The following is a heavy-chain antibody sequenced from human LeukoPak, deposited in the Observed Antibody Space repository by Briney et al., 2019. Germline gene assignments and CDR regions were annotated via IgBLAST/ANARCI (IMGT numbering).Heavy chain of an antibody. D-gene: IGHD1-1*01. V-gene: IGHV3-21*01. CDR1: GSTFSSYS. CDR2: ISSSSYI. J-gene: IGHJ4*02. CDR3: AREVTTTQNFDY. Sequence: GGSLRLSCAASGSTFSSYSMNWVRQAPGKGLEWVSSISSSSYIYYADSVKGRFTTSRDNAKNSLYLQMNSLRAEDTAVYYCAREVTTTQNFDYWGQGTLVTVSS.